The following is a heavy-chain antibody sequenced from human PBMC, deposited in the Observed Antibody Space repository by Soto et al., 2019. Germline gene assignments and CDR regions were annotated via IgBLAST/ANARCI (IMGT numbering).Heavy chain of an antibody. CDR1: GYSVSANSAA. Sequence: QVQLQQSGPGLVKPSQTLSLTCAISGYSVSANSAAWTWIRQSPSRGLEWLGRTYYRSEWYSDYAETMRGRVTINPDTSKNQFSLQLNSVTPEDTAVYYCGRAWGSGWYLDYWGQGTLVTVSS. CDR3: GRAWGSGWYLDY. CDR2: TYYRSEWYS. D-gene: IGHD6-19*01. V-gene: IGHV6-1*01. J-gene: IGHJ4*02.